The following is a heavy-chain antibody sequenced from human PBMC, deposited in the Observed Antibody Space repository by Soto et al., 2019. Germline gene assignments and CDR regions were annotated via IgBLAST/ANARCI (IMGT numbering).Heavy chain of an antibody. J-gene: IGHJ3*02. D-gene: IGHD2-2*01. Sequence: HVQLVESGGGVVQPGRSLRLSCAASGFTFSSYGMHWVRQAPGKGLEWVAVISYDGSNKYYADSVKGRFTISRDNSKNTLYLQMNSLRAEDTAVYYCATFARSVRYCSSTSCHDAFDIWGQGTMVTVSS. CDR3: ATFARSVRYCSSTSCHDAFDI. CDR1: GFTFSSYG. V-gene: IGHV3-30*03. CDR2: ISYDGSNK.